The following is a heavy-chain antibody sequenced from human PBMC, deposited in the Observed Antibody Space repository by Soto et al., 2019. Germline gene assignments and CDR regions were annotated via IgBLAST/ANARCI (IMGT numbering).Heavy chain of an antibody. CDR1: GGSFSGYY. Sequence: SETLSLTCAVYGGSFSGYYWSWIRQPPGKGLEWIGEINHSGSTNYNPSLKSRVTISVDTSKNQFSLKLSSVTAADTAVYYCARIEGRAGTPNMDVWGKGTTVTVSS. V-gene: IGHV4-34*01. CDR2: INHSGST. J-gene: IGHJ6*03. D-gene: IGHD1-1*01. CDR3: ARIEGRAGTPNMDV.